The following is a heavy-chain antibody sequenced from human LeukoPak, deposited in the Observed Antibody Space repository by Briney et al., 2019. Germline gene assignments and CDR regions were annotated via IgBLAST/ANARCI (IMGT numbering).Heavy chain of an antibody. J-gene: IGHJ3*02. D-gene: IGHD2/OR15-2a*01. Sequence: SQTLSLTCAISGDSVSSNSAAWNWIRQSPSRGLEWLGRTFYRSKWYNDYAVSVKSRITFNPDTTKNQFSRQLNSVTPEDTAVYYCARATSYPGDAFDIWGQGTMVTVSS. CDR1: GDSVSSNSAA. V-gene: IGHV6-1*01. CDR3: ARATSYPGDAFDI. CDR2: TFYRSKWYN.